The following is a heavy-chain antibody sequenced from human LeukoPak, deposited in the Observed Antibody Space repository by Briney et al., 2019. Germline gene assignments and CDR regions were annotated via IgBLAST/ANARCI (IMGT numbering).Heavy chain of an antibody. D-gene: IGHD4-17*01. V-gene: IGHV3-15*01. J-gene: IGHJ4*02. CDR3: TTGESGSGQIAYGDYGAYFDY. CDR2: IKSKTDGGTT. CDR1: GFTFSNAW. Sequence: GGALRLSCAASGFTFSNAWMSWVRQAPGKGVEGDGRIKSKTDGGTTDYAAPVKGRFTISRDDSKNTLYLQMNSLKTEDTAVYYCTTGESGSGQIAYGDYGAYFDYWGQGTLVSVSS.